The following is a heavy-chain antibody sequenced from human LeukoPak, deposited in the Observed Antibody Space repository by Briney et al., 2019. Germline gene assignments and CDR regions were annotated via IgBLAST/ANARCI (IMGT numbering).Heavy chain of an antibody. V-gene: IGHV1-2*02. D-gene: IGHD1-1*01. CDR2: INPNSGGT. Sequence: ASVKVSCKASGCTFTGHYIHWVRQAPGQGLEWMGWINPNSGGTKGAQKFQGRVTLTTDTSISTAYMELNRLRSDDTAVYYCARGLKLDDGFDIWGQGTMVTVSS. CDR1: GCTFTGHY. J-gene: IGHJ3*02. CDR3: ARGLKLDDGFDI.